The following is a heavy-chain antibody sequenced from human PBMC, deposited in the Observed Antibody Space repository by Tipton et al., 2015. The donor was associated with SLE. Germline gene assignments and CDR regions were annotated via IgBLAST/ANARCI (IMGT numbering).Heavy chain of an antibody. Sequence: TLSLTCTVSGDSISSGSYYWSWIRQPAGKGLEWIGHIYTSGSINYNPTLKSRVTISVDTSKNQFSLKLSSVTAADTAVYYCARVVAGHFWYYYYMDVWGKGTTVTVSS. CDR1: GDSISSGSYY. CDR2: IYTSGSI. V-gene: IGHV4-61*09. CDR3: ARVVAGHFWYYYYMDV. J-gene: IGHJ6*03. D-gene: IGHD3-3*02.